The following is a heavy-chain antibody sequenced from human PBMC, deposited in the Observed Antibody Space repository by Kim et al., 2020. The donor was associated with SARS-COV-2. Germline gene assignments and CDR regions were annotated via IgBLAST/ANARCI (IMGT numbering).Heavy chain of an antibody. CDR1: GGSISSSSYY. Sequence: SETLSLTCTVSGGSISSSSYYWGWIRQPPGKGLEWIGSIYYSGSTYYNPSLKSRVTISVDTSKNQFSLKLSSVTAADTAVYYCARLGVRGTGTPSDYYYYGMDVWGQGTTVTVSS. V-gene: IGHV4-39*01. CDR2: IYYSGST. CDR3: ARLGVRGTGTPSDYYYYGMDV. D-gene: IGHD1-1*01. J-gene: IGHJ6*02.